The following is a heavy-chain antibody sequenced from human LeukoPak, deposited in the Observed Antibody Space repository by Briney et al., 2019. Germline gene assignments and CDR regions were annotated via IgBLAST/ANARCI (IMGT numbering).Heavy chain of an antibody. J-gene: IGHJ4*02. D-gene: IGHD1-26*01. CDR2: ISAYNGNT. CDR3: ARGTRSLIVGATTPPDY. V-gene: IGHV1-18*01. Sequence: ASVTVSCKASGYTFTSYGIIWVRQAPGQGLEWMGWISAYNGNTNYAQKLQGRVTMTTDTSTSTAYMELRSLRSDDTAVYYCARGTRSLIVGATTPPDYWGQGTLVTVSS. CDR1: GYTFTSYG.